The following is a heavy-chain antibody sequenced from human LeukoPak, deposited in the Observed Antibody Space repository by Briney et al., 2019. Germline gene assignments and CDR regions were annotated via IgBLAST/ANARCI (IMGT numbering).Heavy chain of an antibody. J-gene: IGHJ6*02. CDR3: AGALSSSWYSGYYYYGMDV. D-gene: IGHD6-13*01. V-gene: IGHV1-8*01. CDR2: MNPNSGNT. CDR1: GYTFTSYD. Sequence: ASVKVSCKASGYTFTSYDINWVRQATGQGLEWMGWMNPNSGNTGYAQKFQGRVTMTRNTSISTAYMELSSLRSEDTAVYYCAGALSSSWYSGYYYYGMDVWGQGTTVTVSS.